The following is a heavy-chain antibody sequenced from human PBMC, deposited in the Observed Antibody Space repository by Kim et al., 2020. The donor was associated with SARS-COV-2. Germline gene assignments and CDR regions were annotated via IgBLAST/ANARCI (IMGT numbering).Heavy chain of an antibody. D-gene: IGHD3-3*01. Sequence: SETLSLTCTVSGGSISSYYWSWIRQPPGKGLEWIGYIYYSGSTNYNTSLKSRVTISVDTYKNQFSLKLSSVTAADTAVYYCAGIPLLNFWSGYYTGEGHYYYGMDVGGQGTTVTGSS. CDR3: AGIPLLNFWSGYYTGEGHYYYGMDV. J-gene: IGHJ6*02. CDR2: IYYSGST. CDR1: GGSISSYY. V-gene: IGHV4-59*13.